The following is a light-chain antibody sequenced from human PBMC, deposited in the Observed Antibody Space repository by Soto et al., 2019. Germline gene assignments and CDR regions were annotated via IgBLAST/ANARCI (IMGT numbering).Light chain of an antibody. J-gene: IGKJ3*01. CDR1: QNIRNY. CDR3: QQSYSAPFT. Sequence: DIQMAQSPSSLSASVRDRVTITCRASQNIRNYLNWYRQKPGKAPELLIYAASSLQPGAPSIFSGSGSGTDFTLTISSLHLEDVATYYCQQSYSAPFTFGPGTKVDFK. V-gene: IGKV1-39*01. CDR2: AAS.